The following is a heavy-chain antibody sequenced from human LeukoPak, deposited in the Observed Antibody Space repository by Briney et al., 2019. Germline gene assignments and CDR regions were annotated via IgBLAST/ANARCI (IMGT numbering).Heavy chain of an antibody. CDR1: GYTFIGYY. D-gene: IGHD6-19*01. Sequence: ASVKVSRKASGYTFIGYYIHWVRQAPGQGLEWMGWINPNSGGTNYAQKFQGRVTMTRDTSITTAYMDLSRLRSDDTAVYYCARAHESSGLFDYWGQGTLVTVSS. CDR2: INPNSGGT. V-gene: IGHV1-2*02. CDR3: ARAHESSGLFDY. J-gene: IGHJ4*02.